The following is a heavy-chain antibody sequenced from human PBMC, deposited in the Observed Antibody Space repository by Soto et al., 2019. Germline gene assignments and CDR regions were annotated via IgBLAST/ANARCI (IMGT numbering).Heavy chain of an antibody. Sequence: GGSLRLSCAASGFTFSSYEMNWVRQAPGKGLEWVSYISSSGSTIYYADSVKGRFTISRDNAKNSLYLQMNSLRAEDTAVYYCARAKTYYYDSSGYSYYYGMDVWGQGTTVTVYS. J-gene: IGHJ6*02. CDR2: ISSSGSTI. V-gene: IGHV3-48*03. CDR3: ARAKTYYYDSSGYSYYYGMDV. CDR1: GFTFSSYE. D-gene: IGHD3-22*01.